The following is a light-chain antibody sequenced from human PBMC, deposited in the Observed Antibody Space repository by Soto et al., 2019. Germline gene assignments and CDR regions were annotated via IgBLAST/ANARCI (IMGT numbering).Light chain of an antibody. CDR3: SSFTSTNTWV. Sequence: QSALTQPASVSGSPGQSITLSCTGTSNDIGSYNYVSWFQQHPGKAPKLIIYEVTHRPSGISTRFSGSKSGNTASLTISGLQAEDEGDYYCSSFTSTNTWVFGGGTKVTVL. V-gene: IGLV2-14*01. J-gene: IGLJ3*02. CDR1: SNDIGSYNY. CDR2: EVT.